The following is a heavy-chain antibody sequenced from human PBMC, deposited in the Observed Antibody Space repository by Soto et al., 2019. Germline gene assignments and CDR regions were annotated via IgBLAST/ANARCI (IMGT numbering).Heavy chain of an antibody. CDR3: VRDCSGGSCYPGDF. CDR2: IKKDGSEK. D-gene: IGHD2-15*01. V-gene: IGHV3-7*01. J-gene: IGHJ4*01. Sequence: GGSLRLSCGASGITFSSYSMSWVRQAPGKGLEWVANIKKDGSEKNYVDSVKGRFTISRDNAKNSLYLQMNSLRAEDTAVYYCVRDCSGGSCYPGDFWGQELWSPSPQ. CDR1: GITFSSYS.